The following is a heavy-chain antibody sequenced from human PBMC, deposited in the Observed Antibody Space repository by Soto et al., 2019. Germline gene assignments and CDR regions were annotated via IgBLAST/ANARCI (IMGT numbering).Heavy chain of an antibody. V-gene: IGHV4-39*02. CDR1: GGSISSSSYY. Sequence: SETLSLTCTVSGGSISSSSYYWGWIRQPPGKGLEWIGSIYYSGSTYYNPSLKSRVTISVDTSKNQFSLKLSSVTAADTAVYYCAREVVVAASNYYYYYGMDVWGQGTTVTVSS. CDR3: AREVVVAASNYYYYYGMDV. D-gene: IGHD2-15*01. J-gene: IGHJ6*02. CDR2: IYYSGST.